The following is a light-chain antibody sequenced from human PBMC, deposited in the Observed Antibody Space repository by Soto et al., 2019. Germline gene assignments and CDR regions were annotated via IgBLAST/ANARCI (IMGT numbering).Light chain of an antibody. J-gene: IGLJ3*02. CDR2: EVT. Sequence: QSALTQPPSASGSPGQSVTISCTGTSSDVGAYNYVSWYQQHAGKAPKLVIYEVTKRPSGVPDRFSGSKSANTASLPVSGLPAEDEANYSCSSFASSNTWVFGGGTKLTVL. CDR3: SSFASSNTWV. CDR1: SSDVGAYNY. V-gene: IGLV2-8*01.